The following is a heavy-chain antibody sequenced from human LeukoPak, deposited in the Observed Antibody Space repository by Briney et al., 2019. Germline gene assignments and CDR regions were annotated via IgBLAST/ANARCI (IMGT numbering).Heavy chain of an antibody. CDR2: INPSGSST. CDR3: ARDNSVGDTAWWFDP. V-gene: IGHV1-46*01. D-gene: IGHD1-26*01. Sequence: ASVRVSCKASGYTFTSYYMHWVRQAPGQGLEWMGLINPSGSSTSYAQKFQGRLSLTRDMSTSTDYMELSSLRSEDTAVYYCARDNSVGDTAWWFDPWGQGTLVTVSS. CDR1: GYTFTSYY. J-gene: IGHJ5*02.